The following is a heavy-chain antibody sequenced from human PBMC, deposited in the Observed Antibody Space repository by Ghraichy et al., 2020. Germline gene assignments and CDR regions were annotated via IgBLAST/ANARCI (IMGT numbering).Heavy chain of an antibody. Sequence: SETLSLTCTVSGGSISSGDYYWSWIRQPPGKGLEWIGYIYYSGSTYYNPSLKSRVTISVDTSKNQFSLKLSSVTAADTAVFYCARGGGDYVDWFDPWGQGTLVTVSS. CDR2: IYYSGST. V-gene: IGHV4-30-4*01. J-gene: IGHJ5*02. D-gene: IGHD4-17*01. CDR1: GGSISSGDYY. CDR3: ARGGGDYVDWFDP.